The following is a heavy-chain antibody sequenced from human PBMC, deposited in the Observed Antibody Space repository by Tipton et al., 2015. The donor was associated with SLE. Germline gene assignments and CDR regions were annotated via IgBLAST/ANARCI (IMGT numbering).Heavy chain of an antibody. D-gene: IGHD7-27*01. J-gene: IGHJ4*02. V-gene: IGHV4-61*08. Sequence: TLSLTCTVSGGSITSNVYYWSWIRQPPGKELEWIGDLYYSGSTNYNPSLKSRVTISGDTSKNQFSLKVISVTAADTAIYYCARALTNWGQVYYFDYWGQGTMVTVSS. CDR2: LYYSGST. CDR1: GGSITSNVYY. CDR3: ARALTNWGQVYYFDY.